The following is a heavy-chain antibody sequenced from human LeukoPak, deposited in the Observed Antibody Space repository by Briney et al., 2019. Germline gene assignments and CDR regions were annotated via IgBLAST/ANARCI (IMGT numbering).Heavy chain of an antibody. J-gene: IGHJ5*02. CDR3: ASGMAAAYDYNWFDP. Sequence: SETLSLTWTVSGGSISIYVWSWIRQTAGKGLEWSGRISDSGSTRYNPSLKSRVTMSVDTSKNQFSLKLDSVTAADTAVYFCASGMAAAYDYNWFDPWGPGTLVTVSS. CDR1: GGSISIYV. CDR2: ISDSGST. D-gene: IGHD5-12*01. V-gene: IGHV4-4*07.